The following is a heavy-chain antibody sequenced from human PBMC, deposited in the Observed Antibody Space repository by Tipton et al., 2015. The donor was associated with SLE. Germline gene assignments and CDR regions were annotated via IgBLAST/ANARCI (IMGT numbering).Heavy chain of an antibody. J-gene: IGHJ6*02. CDR2: ISGNGVNT. D-gene: IGHD4-11*01. CDR1: GFSFSYFA. V-gene: IGHV3-64*01. CDR3: AKTIVNYNIVNGLDV. Sequence: GSLRLSCSASGFSFSYFAMHWVRQAPGKGLEYVSSISGNGVNTYYRKSVKGRFIISRDNSKNTLYLQMGSLRAEDMAVYYCAKTIVNYNIVNGLDVWGQGTTVTVSS.